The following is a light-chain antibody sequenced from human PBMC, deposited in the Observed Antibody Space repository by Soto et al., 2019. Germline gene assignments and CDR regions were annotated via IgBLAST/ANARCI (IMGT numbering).Light chain of an antibody. CDR1: TSNIGSNT. CDR2: NND. CDR3: AAWDDSLNGYV. V-gene: IGLV1-44*01. J-gene: IGLJ1*01. Sequence: QSVLTQPPSASGTPGQRVTISCSGSTSNIGSNTVKWYQQLPGTAPKLLIYNNDQRPSGVPDRLSGSKSGTSASLAISGLQSEDEADYYCAAWDDSLNGYVFGSGTKV.